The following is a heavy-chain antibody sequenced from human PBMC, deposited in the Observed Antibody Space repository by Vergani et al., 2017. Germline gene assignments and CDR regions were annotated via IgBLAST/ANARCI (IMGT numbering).Heavy chain of an antibody. V-gene: IGHV3-30-3*01. D-gene: IGHD3-16*02. J-gene: IGHJ4*02. CDR3: VRVRGLCAGGRCYTEACDY. CDR1: GFALNRHA. Sequence: QVQLVESGGGVVQPGTSLRLSCVVSGFALNRHAMYWVRQAPGKGLEWVVGISFDGTNEYYPDLVKGRFTISRDIAKNTLYLQVRSLRLEDTGVYHCVRVRGLCAGGRCYTEACDYWGQGTPVTVSS. CDR2: ISFDGTNE.